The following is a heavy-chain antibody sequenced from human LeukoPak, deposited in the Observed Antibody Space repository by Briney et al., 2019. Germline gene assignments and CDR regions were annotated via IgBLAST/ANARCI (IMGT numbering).Heavy chain of an antibody. V-gene: IGHV1-69*05. J-gene: IGHJ4*02. Sequence: SVKVSCKASGGTFSSYAISLVRQAPGQGLEWMGRIIPIFGTANYAQKFQGRVTITTDESTSTAYMELSSLRSEDTAVYYCARDVSSSSWNEHYYFDYWGQGTLVTVSS. CDR3: ARDVSSSSWNEHYYFDY. CDR1: GGTFSSYA. D-gene: IGHD6-13*01. CDR2: IIPIFGTA.